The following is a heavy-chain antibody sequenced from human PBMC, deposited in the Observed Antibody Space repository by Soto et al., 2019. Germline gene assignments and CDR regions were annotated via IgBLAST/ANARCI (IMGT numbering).Heavy chain of an antibody. CDR3: AREDDGGDRDYYGLDV. Sequence: SETLSLTCTVSGGSISSSSYYWGWIRQPPGKGREWIGNIDYSGSTYYNPSLKSRVTISVDTSKNQFSLKLTSVTAADTAVYFCAREDDGGDRDYYGLDVWGQGTTVTVSS. V-gene: IGHV4-39*02. J-gene: IGHJ6*02. D-gene: IGHD2-21*02. CDR2: IDYSGST. CDR1: GGSISSSSYY.